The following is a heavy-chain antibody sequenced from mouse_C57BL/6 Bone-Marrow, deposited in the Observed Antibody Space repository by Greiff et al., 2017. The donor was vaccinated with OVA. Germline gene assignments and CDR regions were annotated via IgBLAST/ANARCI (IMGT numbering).Heavy chain of an antibody. J-gene: IGHJ4*01. CDR2: IYPRSGNT. V-gene: IGHV1-81*01. CDR3: ARYGNPYYYAMDY. CDR1: GYTFTSYG. Sequence: LQESGAELARPGASVKLSCKASGYTFTSYGISWVKQRTGQGLEWIGEIYPRSGNTYYNEKFKGKATLTADKSSSTAYMELRSLTSEDSAVYFCARYGNPYYYAMDYWGQGTSVTVSS. D-gene: IGHD2-10*02.